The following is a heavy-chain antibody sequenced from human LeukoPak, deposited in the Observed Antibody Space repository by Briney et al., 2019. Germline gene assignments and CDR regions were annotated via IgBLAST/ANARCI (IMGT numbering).Heavy chain of an antibody. CDR1: GFTFDDYA. D-gene: IGHD2-8*01. J-gene: IGHJ4*02. CDR2: ISWNNVNI. V-gene: IGHV3-9*01. CDR3: VKDNGFRFDY. Sequence: GRSLRLSCAASGFTFDDYAMHWVRQAPGKGLEWVSGISWNNVNIVYADSVKGRFTISRDNAKKSLYLQMNSLRTEDTAFYYCVKDNGFRFDYWGQGTLVTVSS.